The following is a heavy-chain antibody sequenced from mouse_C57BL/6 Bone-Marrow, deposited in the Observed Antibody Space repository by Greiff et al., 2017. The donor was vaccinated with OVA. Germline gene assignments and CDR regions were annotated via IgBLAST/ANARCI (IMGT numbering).Heavy chain of an antibody. J-gene: IGHJ3*02. CDR1: GYTFTGYW. CDR3: ASGVAYYSNYVGSFCY. D-gene: IGHD2-5*01. CDR2: ILPGSGST. Sequence: QVQLKQSGAELMKPGASVKLSCKATGYTFTGYWIEWVKQRPGHGLEWIGEILPGSGSTNYNEKFKGKATFTADTSSNTAYMQLSSLTTEDSAIYYCASGVAYYSNYVGSFCYWGQGALVTVST. V-gene: IGHV1-9*01.